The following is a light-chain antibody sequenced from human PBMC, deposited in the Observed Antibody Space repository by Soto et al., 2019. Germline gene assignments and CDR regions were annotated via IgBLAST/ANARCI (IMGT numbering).Light chain of an antibody. J-gene: IGLJ1*01. CDR3: CSYTSSSTPWV. Sequence: QSALTQPASVSGSPGQSTTISCTGTSSDVGGYNYVSWYQQHPGEAPKLMIYDVSDRPSGVSNRFSASKSGNTASVTISGLQPEDEADYFCCSYTSSSTPWVFGTGTKVTVL. CDR1: SSDVGGYNY. V-gene: IGLV2-14*03. CDR2: DVS.